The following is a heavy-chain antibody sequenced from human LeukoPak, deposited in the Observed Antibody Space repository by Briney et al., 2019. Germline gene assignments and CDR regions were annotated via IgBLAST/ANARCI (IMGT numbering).Heavy chain of an antibody. CDR3: ARDSYGLGSNYFDP. J-gene: IGHJ5*02. CDR2: IYHVVNT. Sequence: SETLSLTCALTGASLSSGGSSWAWTRQPRGRGLEGFGYIYHVVNTFYNPSLRSRVTIPVDRAKTQFALRLTSVTAAEAAVYYCARDSYGLGSNYFDPWGQGTQVTVSS. D-gene: IGHD3-10*01. CDR1: GASLSSGGSS. V-gene: IGHV4-30-2*01.